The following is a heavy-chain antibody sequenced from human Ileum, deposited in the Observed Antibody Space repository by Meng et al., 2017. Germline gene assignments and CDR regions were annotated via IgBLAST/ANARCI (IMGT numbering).Heavy chain of an antibody. Sequence: QSKASGPGLVKPSGTLSLTCAFSRGSITSDTYWSWVRPPQGKGLEWIGQIYHSGSTFHNPSLRSRVTMSVDKSKIQFSLMLTAVTAADTAVYYCTRHGGYYQGFWGQGTLVTVSS. CDR2: IYHSGST. CDR3: TRHGGYYQGF. V-gene: IGHV4-4*02. D-gene: IGHD4-23*01. CDR1: RGSITSDTY. J-gene: IGHJ4*02.